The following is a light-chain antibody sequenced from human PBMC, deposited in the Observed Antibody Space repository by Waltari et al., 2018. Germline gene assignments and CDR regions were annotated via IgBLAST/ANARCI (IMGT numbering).Light chain of an antibody. CDR2: WAS. J-gene: IGKJ1*01. V-gene: IGKV4-1*01. Sequence: DIVMTQSPDSLAVSLGERATINCKSSQSILYTSNDKNYLAWYQQKPGQPPKLLIYWASTRESGVPDRFSGSGSGTDVTLTISSLQAEDVAVYYCQQYYSRRTFGQGTKVEIK. CDR1: QSILYTSNDKNY. CDR3: QQYYSRRT.